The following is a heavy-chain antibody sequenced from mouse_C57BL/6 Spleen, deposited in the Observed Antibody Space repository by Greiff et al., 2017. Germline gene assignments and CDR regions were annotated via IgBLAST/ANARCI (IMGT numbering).Heavy chain of an antibody. D-gene: IGHD1-1*01. V-gene: IGHV1-15*01. CDR1: GYTFTDYE. J-gene: IGHJ3*01. CDR2: IDPETGGT. CDR3: TRYAYYGSSWFAY. Sequence: QVQLKESGAELVRPGASVTLSCKASGYTFTDYEMHWVKQTPVHGLEWIGAIDPETGGTAYNQKFKGKAILTADKSSSTAYMELRSLTSEDSAVYYCTRYAYYGSSWFAYWGQGTLVTVSA.